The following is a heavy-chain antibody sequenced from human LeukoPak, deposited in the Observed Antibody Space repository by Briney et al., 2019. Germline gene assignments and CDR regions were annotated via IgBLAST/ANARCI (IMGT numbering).Heavy chain of an antibody. CDR1: GFTFSDYY. V-gene: IGHV3-11*06. D-gene: IGHD4-17*01. CDR2: ISSSSSYT. CDR3: ARLGGDYAPFDY. Sequence: PGGSLRLSCAASGFTFSDYYMSWIRQAPGKGLEWVSYISSSSSYTNYADSVKGRLTISRDNAKNSLYLQMNSLRAEDTAVYYCARLGGDYAPFDYWGQGTLVTVSS. J-gene: IGHJ4*02.